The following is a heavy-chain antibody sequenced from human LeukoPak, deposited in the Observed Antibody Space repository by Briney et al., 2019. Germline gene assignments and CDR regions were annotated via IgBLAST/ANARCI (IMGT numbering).Heavy chain of an antibody. D-gene: IGHD6-13*01. J-gene: IGHJ4*02. CDR3: SRGVALYSSSWYFNYSFDY. CDR1: GYTFTSYV. V-gene: IGHV1-18*01. Sequence: ASVKVSCKASGYTFTSYVISWVRQAPGQGLEWMGWISAYNGNTNYAQKLQGRVTMTTETSTSTAYMELRSLTSGDTAVYYLSRGVALYSSSWYFNYSFDYWGQGTLVTVSS. CDR2: ISAYNGNT.